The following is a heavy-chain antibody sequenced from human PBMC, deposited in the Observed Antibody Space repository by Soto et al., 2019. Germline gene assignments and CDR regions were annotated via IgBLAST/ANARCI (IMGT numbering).Heavy chain of an antibody. D-gene: IGHD3-3*01. J-gene: IGHJ3*02. Sequence: PGGSLRLSCAASGFTFSSYGMHWVRQAPGKGLEWVAVIWYDGSNKYYADSVKGRFTISRDNSKNTLYLQMNSLRAEDTAVYYCAREGYDFWSGYHAFDIWGQGTMVTVS. CDR3: AREGYDFWSGYHAFDI. CDR1: GFTFSSYG. CDR2: IWYDGSNK. V-gene: IGHV3-33*01.